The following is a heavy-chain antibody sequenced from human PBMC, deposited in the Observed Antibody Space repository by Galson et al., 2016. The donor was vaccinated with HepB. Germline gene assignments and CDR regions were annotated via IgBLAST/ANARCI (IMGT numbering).Heavy chain of an antibody. D-gene: IGHD3-10*01. CDR1: GGTFSSYA. CDR2: IIPMFGRA. V-gene: IGHV1-69*13. CDR3: ARVDYYGSGTQYYFDY. J-gene: IGHJ4*02. Sequence: SVKVSCKASGGTFSSYAINWMRQAPGQGLEWMGGIIPMFGRANYAQRFQGKVTITADESTGTAYMEMSSLRSDDTAVYYCARVDYYGSGTQYYFDYWGQGTLVTVSS.